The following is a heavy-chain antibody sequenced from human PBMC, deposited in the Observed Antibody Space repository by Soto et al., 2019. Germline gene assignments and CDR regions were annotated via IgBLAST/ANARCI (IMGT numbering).Heavy chain of an antibody. D-gene: IGHD6-13*01. V-gene: IGHV4-39*01. CDR3: ARRIAAAGDWIHYYYYGMDV. Sequence: PSETLSLTCTVSGGSISSSSYYWGWIRQPPGKGLEWIGSIYYSGSTYYNPSLKSRVTISVDTSKNQYSLKLNSVTAADTAVYYCARRIAAAGDWIHYYYYGMDVWGQGTTVTVSS. CDR1: GGSISSSSYY. J-gene: IGHJ6*02. CDR2: IYYSGST.